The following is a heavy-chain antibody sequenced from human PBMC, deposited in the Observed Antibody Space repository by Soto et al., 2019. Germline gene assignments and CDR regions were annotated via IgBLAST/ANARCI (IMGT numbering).Heavy chain of an antibody. V-gene: IGHV3-30-3*01. Sequence: PGGSLRLSCVASGFIFSRYAMHWVRQAPGKGLKWAAVISDDGSNKYYGDSVKGRFTISRDNSKNTLSLQMNSPRAEDTAVYYCARGLGRGVSPDYCYGMDVWGQGTKVTVSS. CDR1: GFIFSRYA. CDR3: ARGLGRGVSPDYCYGMDV. J-gene: IGHJ6*02. D-gene: IGHD3-10*01. CDR2: ISDDGSNK.